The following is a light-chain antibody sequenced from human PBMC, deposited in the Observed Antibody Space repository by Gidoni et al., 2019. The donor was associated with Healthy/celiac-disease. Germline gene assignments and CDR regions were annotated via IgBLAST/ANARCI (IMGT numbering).Light chain of an antibody. CDR2: YDS. CDR1: NIGSNS. CDR3: QVWDSSSDHVV. Sequence: SYVLTQPPSVSVAPGKTARITCGGTNIGSNSVHWSQQQPAQAPVLVIYYDSDRPSGIPERFSGSNSGTTATLTISRVEAGDEADYYCQVWDSSSDHVVFGGGTKLTVL. V-gene: IGLV3-21*04. J-gene: IGLJ2*01.